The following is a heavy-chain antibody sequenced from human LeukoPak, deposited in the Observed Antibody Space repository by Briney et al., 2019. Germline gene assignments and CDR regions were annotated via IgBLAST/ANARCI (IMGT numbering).Heavy chain of an antibody. Sequence: GGSLRLSCAASAFTFSSSEMNWVRQAPGKELEGVSYISSSVSTIYYAVSVKGRFTISRDNAKNSLYLRMSSLRAEDTAVYYCTRSYYYDSSRDYWGQGTLVTVSS. CDR2: ISSSVSTI. CDR3: TRSYYYDSSRDY. J-gene: IGHJ4*02. CDR1: AFTFSSSE. V-gene: IGHV3-48*03. D-gene: IGHD3-22*01.